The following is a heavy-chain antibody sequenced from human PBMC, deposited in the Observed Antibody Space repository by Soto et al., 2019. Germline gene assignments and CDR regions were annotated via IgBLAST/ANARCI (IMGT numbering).Heavy chain of an antibody. V-gene: IGHV4-4*09. CDR3: ARVGGFGATTIDY. J-gene: IGHJ4*02. CDR1: GVSISSDY. Sequence: SETLSLTCTVSGVSISSDYWTWIRQSPGKGLEWIAYTSHTGTTDYNPSLKSRVTISVDTSKNQFSLKLSSVTAADTAVYYCARVGGFGATTIDYWGQGTLVTVSS. D-gene: IGHD3-10*01. CDR2: TSHTGTT.